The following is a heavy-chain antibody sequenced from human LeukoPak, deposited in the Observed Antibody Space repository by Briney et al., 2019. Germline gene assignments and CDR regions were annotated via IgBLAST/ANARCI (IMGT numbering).Heavy chain of an antibody. V-gene: IGHV3-9*01. CDR3: AKDRGAVAGIDFDY. CDR1: GFTFDDYA. Sequence: GGSLRLSCAATGFTFDDYAMHWVRQAPGKGPEWVSGISWNSGSIGYADSVKGRFTISRDNAKNSLYLQMNSLRAEDTALYYCAKDRGAVAGIDFDYWGQGTLVTVSS. D-gene: IGHD6-19*01. CDR2: ISWNSGSI. J-gene: IGHJ4*02.